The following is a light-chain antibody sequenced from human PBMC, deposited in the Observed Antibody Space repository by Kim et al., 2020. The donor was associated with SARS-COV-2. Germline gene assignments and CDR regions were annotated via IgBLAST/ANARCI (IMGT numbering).Light chain of an antibody. J-gene: IGLJ2*01. CDR2: EDN. Sequence: GKTVATSCTRSIGNIASYYVQWYQQRPGSAPTTVSYEDNQRPSGVPDRFSGSIDRSSNSASLTISGLKTEDEADYHCQSYDSSTVVFGGGTQLTVL. CDR3: QSYDSSTVV. CDR1: IGNIASYY. V-gene: IGLV6-57*03.